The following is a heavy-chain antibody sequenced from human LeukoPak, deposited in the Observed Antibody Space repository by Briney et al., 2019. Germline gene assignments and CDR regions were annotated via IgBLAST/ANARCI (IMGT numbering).Heavy chain of an antibody. CDR2: INTNSGNP. CDR1: GYTFTSYA. D-gene: IGHD5-24*01. V-gene: IGHV7-4-1*02. CDR3: AREGRDGYKLIDY. Sequence: ASVRVSCKASGYTFTSYAVNWVRQAPGQGLEWMGWINTNSGNPTYDQGFTGRFVFSLDTSVSTAYLQISTLKADDTAVYYCAREGRDGYKLIDYWGQGTLVTVSS. J-gene: IGHJ4*02.